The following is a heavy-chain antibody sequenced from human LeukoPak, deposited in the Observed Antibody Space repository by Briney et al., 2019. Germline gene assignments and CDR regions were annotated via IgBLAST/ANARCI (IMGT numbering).Heavy chain of an antibody. D-gene: IGHD2-15*01. J-gene: IGHJ6*03. CDR1: GYTFTGYY. V-gene: IGHV1-2*02. CDR2: INPNSGGT. CDR3: ARTRPDSGYYYYYMDV. Sequence: ASVKVSCKASGYTFTGYYMHWVRQAPGQGLEWMGWINPNSGGTNYAQKFQGGVTMTRDTSISTAYMELSRLRSDDTAVYYCARTRPDSGYYYYYMDVWGKGTTVTISS.